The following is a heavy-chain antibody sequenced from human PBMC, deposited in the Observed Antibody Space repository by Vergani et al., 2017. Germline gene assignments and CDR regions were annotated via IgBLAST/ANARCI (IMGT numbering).Heavy chain of an antibody. CDR2: IYPGDSDT. CDR3: ARRGTQWEYFSL. J-gene: IGHJ2*01. D-gene: IGHD1-26*01. Sequence: EVQLVQSGAEVKKPGESLKISCKGSGYMFTDYWIAWVSQMPGKGLEWMGIIYPGDSDTRYSPSFQGQVTISVDKSITTAYLQWSSLKASDTAIYYCARRGTQWEYFSLWGRGTLVTVSS. CDR1: GYMFTDYW. V-gene: IGHV5-51*01.